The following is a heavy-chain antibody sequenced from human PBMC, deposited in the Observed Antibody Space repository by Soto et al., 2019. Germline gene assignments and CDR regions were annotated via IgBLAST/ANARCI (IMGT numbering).Heavy chain of an antibody. J-gene: IGHJ6*02. CDR3: ASLRGYSYGSRIYYYYGMDV. D-gene: IGHD5-18*01. Sequence: SETLSLTCTVSGGSISSSSYYWGWIRQPPGKGLEWIGSIYYSGSTYHNPSLKSRVTISVDTSKNQFSLKLSSVTAADTAVYYCASLRGYSYGSRIYYYYGMDVWGQGTTVTVSS. CDR1: GGSISSSSYY. V-gene: IGHV4-39*01. CDR2: IYYSGST.